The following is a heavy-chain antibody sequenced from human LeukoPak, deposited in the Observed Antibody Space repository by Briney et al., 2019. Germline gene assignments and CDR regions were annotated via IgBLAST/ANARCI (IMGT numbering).Heavy chain of an antibody. CDR3: ARGRVSSSTWYSTYYYYFSMDV. CDR2: ADHTGST. Sequence: PSETLSLTCSVSDDSITMYYWTWLRQPPGKGLEWIGYADHTGSTNFNPSLNGRVSISRDTTKNLFSLRLRSVTAADTAVYFCARGRVSSSTWYSTYYYYFSMDVWGKGTTVTVSS. CDR1: DDSITMYY. V-gene: IGHV4-59*01. D-gene: IGHD1-1*01. J-gene: IGHJ6*03.